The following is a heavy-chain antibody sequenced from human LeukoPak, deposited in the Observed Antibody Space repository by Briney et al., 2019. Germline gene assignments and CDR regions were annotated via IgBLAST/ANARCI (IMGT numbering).Heavy chain of an antibody. J-gene: IGHJ5*02. CDR2: IYPGDSDT. V-gene: IGHV5-51*01. CDR3: PRLVPDANPWFDP. CDR1: GYSFTSYW. D-gene: IGHD2-2*01. Sequence: GESLKISCKGSGYSFTSYWIGWVRQMPGKGLEWMGIIYPGDSDTRYSPSFQGQVTISADKSISTAYLQWSSLKASDNAMYYCPRLVPDANPWFDPWGQGTLVTVSS.